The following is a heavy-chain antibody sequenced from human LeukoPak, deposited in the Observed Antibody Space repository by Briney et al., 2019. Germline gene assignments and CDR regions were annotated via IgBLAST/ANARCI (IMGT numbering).Heavy chain of an antibody. CDR2: ISGYQGST. CDR1: GYIFTNYG. V-gene: IGHV1-18*01. J-gene: IGHJ4*02. Sequence: ASVKVSCKASGYIFTNYGITWVRQAPGQGIEWMGWISGYQGSTKYAQNFQGRVTMTIDTSTSTAYMDLRSLRSDDTAIYFCARSVLGTITAGPFNYWGQGTLVAVSS. CDR3: ARSVLGTITAGPFNY. D-gene: IGHD5-24*01.